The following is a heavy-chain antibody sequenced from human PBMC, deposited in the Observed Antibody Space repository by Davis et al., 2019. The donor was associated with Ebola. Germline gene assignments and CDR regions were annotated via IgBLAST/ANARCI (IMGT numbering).Heavy chain of an antibody. CDR3: ARDTIRSYRYFDY. Sequence: GESLKISCAASGFSLSHHWMSWIRQAPGKGLEWVANINQDGSQQYFVDSVKGRFSISRDNAKNSLYLHMNSLRAEDTAVYYCARDTIRSYRYFDYWGQGALVTVSS. V-gene: IGHV3-7*01. CDR2: INQDGSQQ. D-gene: IGHD1-26*01. CDR1: GFSLSHHW. J-gene: IGHJ4*02.